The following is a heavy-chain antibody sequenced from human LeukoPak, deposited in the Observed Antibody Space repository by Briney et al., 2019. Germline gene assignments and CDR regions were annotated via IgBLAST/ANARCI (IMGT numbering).Heavy chain of an antibody. V-gene: IGHV1-18*01. D-gene: IGHD4-11*01. CDR1: GYTFISYG. CDR2: ISAYNGNT. J-gene: IGHJ4*02. Sequence: ASVKVSCKASGYTFISYGISWVRQAPGQGLEWMGWISAYNGNTNYAQKLQGRVTMTTDTSTSTAYMELRSLRSDDTAVYYCARDRTTVTAYDYWGQGTLVTVSS. CDR3: ARDRTTVTAYDY.